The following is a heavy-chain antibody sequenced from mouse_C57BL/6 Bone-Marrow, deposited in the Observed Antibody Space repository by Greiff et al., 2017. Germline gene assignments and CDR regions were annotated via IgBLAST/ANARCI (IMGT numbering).Heavy chain of an antibody. CDR2: ISGGGSYT. J-gene: IGHJ4*01. CDR1: GFTFSSYA. V-gene: IGHV5-4*03. Sequence: EVKLVESGGGLVKPGGSLKLSCAASGFTFSSYAMSWVRQTPEKRLEWVATISGGGSYTYYPDNVKGRFTISRDNAKNNLYLQMSHRKSEDTAMYYCARLDYYAMDYWGQGTSVPVSS. CDR3: ARLDYYAMDY.